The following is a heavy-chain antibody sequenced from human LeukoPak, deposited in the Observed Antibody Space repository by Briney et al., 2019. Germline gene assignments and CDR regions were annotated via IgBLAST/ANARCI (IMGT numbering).Heavy chain of an antibody. V-gene: IGHV4-4*07. CDR2: IYTSGTT. J-gene: IGHJ4*02. D-gene: IGHD1-1*01. CDR1: GGSMSSDY. CDR3: ARNVAGSFDY. Sequence: SETLSLTCTVSGGSMSSDYWTWIRQPAGKGLEWIGRIYTSGTTNYNPSLKGRVTMSVDTSKNQFSLRVSSETAADTAVYYCARNVAGSFDYWGQGTLVTVSS.